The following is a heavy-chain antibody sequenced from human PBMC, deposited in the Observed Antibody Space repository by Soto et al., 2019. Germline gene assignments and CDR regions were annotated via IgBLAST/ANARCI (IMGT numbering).Heavy chain of an antibody. V-gene: IGHV3-21*01. CDR3: ASLSKILTDY. CDR1: GFTFSTYT. J-gene: IGHJ4*02. CDR2: ISSSSSYI. D-gene: IGHD7-27*01. Sequence: GGSLRLSCAASGFTFSTYTMNWVRQAPGKGLEWVSSISSSSSYIYYADSVKGRFTISRDNAKSSLYLQMNSLTAEDTAVYYCASLSKILTDYWGQGTLVTVSS.